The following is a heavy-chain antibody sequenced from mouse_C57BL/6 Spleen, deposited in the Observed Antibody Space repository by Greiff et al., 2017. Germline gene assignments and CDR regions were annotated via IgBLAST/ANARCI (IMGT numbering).Heavy chain of an antibody. D-gene: IGHD1-3*01. J-gene: IGHJ2*01. V-gene: IGHV5-4*01. CDR2: ISDGGSYT. Sequence: EVQLVESGGGLVKPGGSLKLSCAASGFTFSSYAMSWVRQTPEKRLEWVATISDGGSYTYYPDNVKGRITISRDNAKNNLYLQMSHLKSEDTAMYYCARDQSNYFDYWGQGTTLTVSS. CDR1: GFTFSSYA. CDR3: ARDQSNYFDY.